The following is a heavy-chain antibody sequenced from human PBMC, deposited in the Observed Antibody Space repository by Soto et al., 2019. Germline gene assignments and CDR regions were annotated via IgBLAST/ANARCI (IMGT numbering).Heavy chain of an antibody. CDR2: ISSSSSYI. CDR1: ESTFTTYR. V-gene: IGHV3-21*06. CDR3: ARTCSGGTCSFDY. J-gene: IGHJ4*02. Sequence: GGSLRLSCTASESTFTTYRMNWVRQAPGKGLEWVSSISSSSSYIYYADSVKGRFTVSRDNAKNSLYLQMNSLRAEDTAVYYCARTCSGGTCSFDYWGQGTLVTVSS. D-gene: IGHD2-15*01.